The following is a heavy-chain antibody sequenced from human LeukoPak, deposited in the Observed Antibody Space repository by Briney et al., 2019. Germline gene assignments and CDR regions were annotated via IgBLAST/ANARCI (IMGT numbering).Heavy chain of an antibody. V-gene: IGHV4-61*01. CDR2: IYYSGST. CDR3: ARDYGGGGHYYYYSYMDV. J-gene: IGHJ6*03. Sequence: SETLSLTCTVSGGSVSSGRYYWSWIRQPPGKGLEWIGYIYYSGSTNYNPSLKSRVTISVDTSKNQFSLKLSSVTAADTAVYYCARDYGGGGHYYYYSYMDVWGKGTTVTVSS. D-gene: IGHD4-23*01. CDR1: GGSVSSGRYY.